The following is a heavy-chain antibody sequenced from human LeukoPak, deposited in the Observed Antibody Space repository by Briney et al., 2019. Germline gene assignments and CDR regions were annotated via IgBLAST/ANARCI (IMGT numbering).Heavy chain of an antibody. J-gene: IGHJ6*03. V-gene: IGHV4-39*07. Sequence: SSYEMNWIRQPPGKGLEWIGSIYYSGGTYYNPSLKSRVTISVDTSKNQFSLKLSSVTAADTAVYYCARIAVAAYYYYYYMDVWGKGTTVTVSS. CDR1: SSYE. CDR2: IYYSGGT. CDR3: ARIAVAAYYYYYYMDV. D-gene: IGHD6-19*01.